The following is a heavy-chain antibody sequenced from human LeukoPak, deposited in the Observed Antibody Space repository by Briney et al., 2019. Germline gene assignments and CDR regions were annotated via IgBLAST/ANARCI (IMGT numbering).Heavy chain of an antibody. Sequence: SETLSLTCTVSGYSITNNYYWDWIRQPPGKGLEWIASIYHSGRTYYNPALKSRVTISVDTSKNQFSLKVTSVTAADTAVYYCVSSEGYWGQGTLVTVSS. CDR2: IYHSGRT. V-gene: IGHV4-38-2*02. CDR3: VSSEGY. J-gene: IGHJ4*02. CDR1: GYSITNNYY. D-gene: IGHD2-2*01.